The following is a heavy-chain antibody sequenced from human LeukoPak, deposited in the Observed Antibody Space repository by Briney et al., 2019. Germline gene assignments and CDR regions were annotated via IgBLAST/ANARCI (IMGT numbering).Heavy chain of an antibody. V-gene: IGHV1-69*05. CDR3: ARDSGELGKAFDI. Sequence: ASVKVSCKASGGTFSSYAISWVRQAPGQGLEWMGGIIPIFGTANYAQKFQGRVTMTTDTSTSTAYMELRSLRSDDTAVYYCARDSGELGKAFDIWGQGTMVTVSS. CDR1: GGTFSSYA. J-gene: IGHJ3*02. D-gene: IGHD7-27*01. CDR2: IIPIFGTA.